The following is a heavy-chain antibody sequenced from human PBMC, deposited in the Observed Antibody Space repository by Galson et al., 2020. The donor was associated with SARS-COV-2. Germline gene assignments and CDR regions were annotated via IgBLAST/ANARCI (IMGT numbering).Heavy chain of an antibody. V-gene: IGHV1-24*01. CDR1: GYTLTEIS. Sequence: ASVKVSCKVSGYTLTEISMHWVRQAPGKGLEWMGGFDPEDGETIYAQKFQGRVTMTEDTSTDTAYMELSSLRSEDTAVYYCATAPAIAVAGTTVSWFDPWGQGTLVTVSS. CDR3: ATAPAIAVAGTTVSWFDP. D-gene: IGHD6-19*01. J-gene: IGHJ5*02. CDR2: FDPEDGET.